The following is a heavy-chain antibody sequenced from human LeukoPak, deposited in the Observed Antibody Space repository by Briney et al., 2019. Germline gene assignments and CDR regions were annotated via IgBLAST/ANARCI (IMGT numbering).Heavy chain of an antibody. CDR2: IYTSGST. CDR1: GGSISSYY. CDR3: AREDYYYYYMDV. Sequence: SETLSLTCTVSGGSISSYYWSWIRQPAGKGLERIGRIYTSGSTNYNPSLKSRVTISVDTSKNQFSLKLSSVTAADTAVYYCAREDYYYYYMDVWGKGTTVTVSS. V-gene: IGHV4-4*07. J-gene: IGHJ6*03.